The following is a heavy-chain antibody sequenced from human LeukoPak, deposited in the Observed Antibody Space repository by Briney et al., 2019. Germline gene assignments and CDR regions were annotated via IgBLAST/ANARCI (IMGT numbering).Heavy chain of an antibody. CDR1: GITFSNYA. J-gene: IGHJ4*02. CDR3: AKAKGYSSSWGDDCDY. Sequence: GGSLRLSCVASGITFSNYAVSWVRQAPEKGLDWVSVISGSAHKIRYADSVKGRFTISRDNSENIVYLQMNNLRVEDTAVYYCAKAKGYSSSWGDDCDYWGQGTLVTVSS. CDR2: ISGSAHKI. V-gene: IGHV3-23*01. D-gene: IGHD6-13*01.